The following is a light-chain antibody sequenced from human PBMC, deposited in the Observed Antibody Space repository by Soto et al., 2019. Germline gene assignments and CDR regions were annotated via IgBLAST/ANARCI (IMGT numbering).Light chain of an antibody. CDR1: QSVSSN. V-gene: IGKV3-15*01. CDR2: GAS. J-gene: IGKJ5*01. Sequence: EIVMTQSPATLSVSPGERATLSCRTSQSVSSNLAWYQQKPGQAPRLLIYGASSRATGIPVRFSGSGSGTEFTLTISSLQSEDFGVYYCQQYNNWPLAFGRGTRLEIK. CDR3: QQYNNWPLA.